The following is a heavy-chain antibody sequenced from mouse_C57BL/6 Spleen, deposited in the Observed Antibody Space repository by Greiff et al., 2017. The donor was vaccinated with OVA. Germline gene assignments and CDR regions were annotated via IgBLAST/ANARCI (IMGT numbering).Heavy chain of an antibody. CDR2: IYPGDGDT. CDR3: ARDYYYGSSLYAMDY. V-gene: IGHV1-82*01. CDR1: GYAFSSSW. J-gene: IGHJ4*01. Sequence: QVQLQQSGPELVKPGASVKISCKASGYAFSSSWMNWVKQRPGKGLEWIGRIYPGDGDTNYNGKFKGKATLTADKSSSTAYMQLSSLTSEYSAVYFCARDYYYGSSLYAMDYWGQGTSVTVSS. D-gene: IGHD1-1*01.